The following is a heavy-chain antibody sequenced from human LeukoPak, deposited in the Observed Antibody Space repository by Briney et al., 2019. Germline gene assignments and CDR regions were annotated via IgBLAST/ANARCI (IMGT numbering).Heavy chain of an antibody. CDR3: ARAASKVLRYFDWLLYHPSDYYYMDV. D-gene: IGHD3-9*01. CDR1: GYTFSGYY. CDR2: ISAYNGNT. V-gene: IGHV1-18*04. J-gene: IGHJ6*03. Sequence: ASVKVSCKASGYTFSGYYMHWVRQAPGQGLEWMGWISAYNGNTNYAQKLQGRVTMTTDTSTSTAYMELRSLRSDDTAVYYCARAASKVLRYFDWLLYHPSDYYYMDVWGKGTTVTISS.